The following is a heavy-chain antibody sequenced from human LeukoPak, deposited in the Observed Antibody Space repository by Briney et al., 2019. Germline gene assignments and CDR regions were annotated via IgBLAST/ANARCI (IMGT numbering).Heavy chain of an antibody. CDR2: LYYNGNS. V-gene: IGHV4-31*03. CDR1: GGSISRGGYY. J-gene: IGHJ4*02. Sequence: PSETLSLTCTVSGGSISRGGYYWTWIRQQPGKGLEWIGFLYYNGNSYYNPSLKSRLTISMDTSQNQFSLKLTSVTAADTAIYYCAREGYYHTGSGYRPVDYWGQGTLVTVSS. CDR3: AREGYYHTGSGYRPVDY. D-gene: IGHD3-9*01.